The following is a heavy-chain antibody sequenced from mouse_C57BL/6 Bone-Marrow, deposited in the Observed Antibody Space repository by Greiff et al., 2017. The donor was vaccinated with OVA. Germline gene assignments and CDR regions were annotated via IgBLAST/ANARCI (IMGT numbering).Heavy chain of an antibody. Sequence: EVQLVESGGGLVKPGGSLKLSCAASGFTFSDYGMHWVRQAPEKGLEWVAYISSGSSTIYYADTVKGRFTITRDNATNTLFLQMTRLRSEDTAMYYCARSRCYAYFDYWGQGTTLTVSS. CDR3: ARSRCYAYFDY. V-gene: IGHV5-17*01. CDR2: ISSGSSTI. D-gene: IGHD6-5*01. CDR1: GFTFSDYG. J-gene: IGHJ2*01.